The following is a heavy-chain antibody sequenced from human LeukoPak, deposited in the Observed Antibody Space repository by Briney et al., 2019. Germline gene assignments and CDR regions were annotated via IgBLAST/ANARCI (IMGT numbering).Heavy chain of an antibody. CDR3: AKSTSGWYQFDF. D-gene: IGHD6-19*01. CDR2: ISGSGGST. V-gene: IGHV3-23*01. Sequence: PGGSLRLSCAASGFTFRSSAMSWVRQAPGKGLEWVSTISGSGGSTDYADSVQGRFTISRDNSKNTLYVQMNSLRAEDTALYYCAKSTSGWYQFDFWGQGTLVTVSS. J-gene: IGHJ4*02. CDR1: GFTFRSSA.